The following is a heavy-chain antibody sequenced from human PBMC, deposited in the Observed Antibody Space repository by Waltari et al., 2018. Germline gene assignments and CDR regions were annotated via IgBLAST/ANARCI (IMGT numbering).Heavy chain of an antibody. CDR2: GDPEDGET. Sequence: EVQLVQSGAEVKKPGATVKISCKASGYTFTDYYMHWVQQAPGKGLEWMGLGDPEDGETIEAEKFKGRVTITAETSTDTAYMELSSLRSEDTAVYYCATGVGGAISWPFDYWGQGTLVTVSS. V-gene: IGHV1-69-2*01. D-gene: IGHD3-16*01. CDR3: ATGVGGAISWPFDY. J-gene: IGHJ4*02. CDR1: GYTFTDYY.